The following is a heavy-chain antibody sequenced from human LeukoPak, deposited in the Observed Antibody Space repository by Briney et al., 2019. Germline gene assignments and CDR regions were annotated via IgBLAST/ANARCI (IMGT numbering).Heavy chain of an antibody. CDR2: VYYSGIT. V-gene: IGHV4-39*07. CDR3: AKTRPTERAFDI. J-gene: IGHJ3*02. D-gene: IGHD1-14*01. CDR1: GGSISRTTYY. Sequence: SETLSLTCAVSGGSISRTTYYWGWIRQPPGKSLEWIGSVYYSGITYYNPSLKSRVSISVDTSKNQFSLKLNSVTAADTAVYYCAKTRPTERAFDIWGQGTLVTVSS.